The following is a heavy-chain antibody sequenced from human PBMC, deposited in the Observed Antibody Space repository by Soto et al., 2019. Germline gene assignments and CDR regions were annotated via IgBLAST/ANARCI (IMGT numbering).Heavy chain of an antibody. J-gene: IGHJ4*03. CDR3: AKDRLAGNFDY. CDR1: GFTFSNYA. CDR2: ISATGGST. V-gene: IGHV3-23*01. Sequence: GGSLRLSCVASGFTFSNYAMNWVRQAPGKGLEWVATISATGGSTYYADSVKGRFTISRDNSKNTLYSQMNGLRVEDTAVYYCAKDRLAGNFDYWGQGTTVTVSS.